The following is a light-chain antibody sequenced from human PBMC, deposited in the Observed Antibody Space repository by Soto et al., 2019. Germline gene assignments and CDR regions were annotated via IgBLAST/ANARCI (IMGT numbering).Light chain of an antibody. CDR2: GAS. Sequence: EIVMTQSPATLSVSPGERATLSCRASQSVSSNLAWYQQKPGQAPRLLVYGASTRATGIPARFSGSGSGTEFTLTISRLEPEDFAVYYCQHYGSSPSTFGRGTKVEIK. V-gene: IGKV3-15*01. J-gene: IGKJ1*01. CDR3: QHYGSSPST. CDR1: QSVSSN.